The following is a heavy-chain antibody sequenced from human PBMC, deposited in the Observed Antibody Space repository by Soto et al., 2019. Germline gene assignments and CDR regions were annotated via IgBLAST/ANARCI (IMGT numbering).Heavy chain of an antibody. V-gene: IGHV1-8*01. Sequence: QVQLVQSGAEVKKPGASVTVSCKASGYTFTSYDIHWVRQATGQGLEWMGWMNPNSGNTGYAQKFQGRVPMTRNTSISTAYMELSSLRSEDTAVYYCAIPLGDRPRGWFDPWGQGTLVTVSS. CDR2: MNPNSGNT. CDR1: GYTFTSYD. D-gene: IGHD4-17*01. CDR3: AIPLGDRPRGWFDP. J-gene: IGHJ5*02.